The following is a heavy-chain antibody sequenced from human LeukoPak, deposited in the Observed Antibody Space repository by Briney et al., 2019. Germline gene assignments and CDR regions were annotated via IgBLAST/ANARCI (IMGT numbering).Heavy chain of an antibody. CDR2: INQDGRET. CDR1: GFTFGDLR. CDR3: GSPRRGY. J-gene: IGHJ4*02. V-gene: IGHV3-7*01. Sequence: GGSLRLSCAASGFTFGDLRMSWVRQAPGKGLEWVANINQDGRETYYVDSMKGRLTISRDNAINSLYLQMNSLRVEDTAVYLCGSPRRGYWGQGILVTVSS.